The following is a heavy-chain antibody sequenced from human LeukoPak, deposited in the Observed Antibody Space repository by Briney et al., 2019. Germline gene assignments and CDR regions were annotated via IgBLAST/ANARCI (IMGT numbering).Heavy chain of an antibody. J-gene: IGHJ4*02. CDR1: GYAMSSSNW. CDR2: IYYNGNT. CDR3: TGGGSYYWAPDY. D-gene: IGHD3-10*01. V-gene: IGHV4-28*06. Sequence: NPSETLSLTCAVSGYAMSSSNWWGWIRQPPGKELEWIAYIYYNGNTDYNPSLKSRVTTSIDTSKNQFSLKLTSVSALDTAVYYCTGGGSYYWAPDYWGQGTLVTVSS.